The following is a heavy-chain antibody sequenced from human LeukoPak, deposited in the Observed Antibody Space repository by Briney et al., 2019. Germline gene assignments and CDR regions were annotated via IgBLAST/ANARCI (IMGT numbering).Heavy chain of an antibody. V-gene: IGHV1-18*01. J-gene: IGHJ3*02. D-gene: IGHD3-22*01. Sequence: GASVKVSCKASGYTFTSYGISWVRQAAGQGLEWMGWISAYNGNTNYAQKLQGRVTMTTDTSTSTAYMELRSLRSDDTAVYYCARAPYYYDSSGYSDAFDIWGQGTMVTVSS. CDR1: GYTFTSYG. CDR2: ISAYNGNT. CDR3: ARAPYYYDSSGYSDAFDI.